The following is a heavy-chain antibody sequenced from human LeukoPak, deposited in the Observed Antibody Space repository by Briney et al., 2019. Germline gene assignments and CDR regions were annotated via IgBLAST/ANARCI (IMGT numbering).Heavy chain of an antibody. CDR1: GGSISSSSYY. Sequence: SETLSLTCTVSGGSISSSSYYWGWIRQPPGKGLEWIGSIYYSGSTYYNPSLKSRVTISVDTSKNQFSLKLSSVTAADTAVYYCASGRFTFGGVIVVDYWGQGTLVTVSS. CDR3: ASGRFTFGGVIVVDY. J-gene: IGHJ4*02. CDR2: IYYSGST. D-gene: IGHD3-16*02. V-gene: IGHV4-39*07.